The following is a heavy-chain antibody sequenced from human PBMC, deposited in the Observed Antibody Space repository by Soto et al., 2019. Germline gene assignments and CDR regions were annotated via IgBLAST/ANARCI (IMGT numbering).Heavy chain of an antibody. CDR3: ARRSSSWYFDY. V-gene: IGHV3-23*01. CDR2: ISGSGGST. D-gene: IGHD6-13*01. J-gene: IGHJ4*02. CDR1: GFTFSSYA. Sequence: EVQLLESGGGLVQPGGSLRLSSAASGFTFSSYAMSWVRQAPGKGLEWVSVISGSGGSTYYADSVKGRFTISRDNSKNTLYLQMNSLRAEDTAVYYCARRSSSWYFDYWGQGTLVTVSS.